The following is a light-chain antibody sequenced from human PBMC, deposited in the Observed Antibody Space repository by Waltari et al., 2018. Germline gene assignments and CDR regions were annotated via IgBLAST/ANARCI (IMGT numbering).Light chain of an antibody. Sequence: QSALTQPASVSGSPGQSISISCTGTSSDVGGYNLVSWYQQHPGKAPKLIIYEVTKRPSGVSNRFSGSKSDNTASLTISGLQAEDEADYYCCSYAGSNVGVFGTGTKVTVL. V-gene: IGLV2-23*02. J-gene: IGLJ1*01. CDR3: CSYAGSNVGV. CDR1: SSDVGGYNL. CDR2: EVT.